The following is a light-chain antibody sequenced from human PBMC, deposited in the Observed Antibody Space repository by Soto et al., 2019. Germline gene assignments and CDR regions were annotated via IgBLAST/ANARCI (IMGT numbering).Light chain of an antibody. CDR1: QSLRSS. V-gene: IGKV3-15*01. J-gene: IGKJ1*01. CDR3: QQYNNWPQT. Sequence: ETMMTQSPDTVSVSRGERATLSCRASQSLRSSLAWYQQKPGQAPRLLIYDASTRATGIPARFSGSGSGTDFTLTISGLQSEDFAVYYCQQYNNWPQTFGQGTKVDIK. CDR2: DAS.